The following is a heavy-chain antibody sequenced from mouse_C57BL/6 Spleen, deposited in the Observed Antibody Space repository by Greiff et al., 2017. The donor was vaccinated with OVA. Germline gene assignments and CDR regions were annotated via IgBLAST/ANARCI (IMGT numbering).Heavy chain of an antibody. Sequence: QVQLQQPGAELVRPGTSVKLSCKASGYTFTSYWMHWVKQRPGQGLEWIGVIDPSDSYTNYNQKFKGKATLNVDTSSSTAYMQLSSLTSEDSAVYYCAALSTMVTTRWGQGTLVTVSA. J-gene: IGHJ3*01. CDR2: IDPSDSYT. CDR3: AALSTMVTTR. CDR1: GYTFTSYW. D-gene: IGHD2-2*01. V-gene: IGHV1-59*01.